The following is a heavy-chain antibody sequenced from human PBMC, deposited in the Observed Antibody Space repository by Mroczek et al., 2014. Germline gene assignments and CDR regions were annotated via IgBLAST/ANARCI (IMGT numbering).Heavy chain of an antibody. J-gene: IGHJ3*02. Sequence: ESGGGVVQPGRSLRLSCAASGFTFSSYGMHWVRQAPGKGLEWVAVISYDGSNKYYADSVKGRFTISRDNSKNTLYLQMNSLRAEDTAVYYCAKEWGIVGATADAFDIWGQGTSGHRLF. CDR3: AKEWGIVGATADAFDI. D-gene: IGHD1-26*01. CDR2: ISYDGSNK. CDR1: GFTFSSYG. V-gene: IGHV3-30*18.